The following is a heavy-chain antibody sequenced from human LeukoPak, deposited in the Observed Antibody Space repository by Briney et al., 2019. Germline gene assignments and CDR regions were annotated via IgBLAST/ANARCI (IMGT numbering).Heavy chain of an antibody. CDR1: GGSFSGYY. Sequence: PSETLSLTCAVYGGSFSGYYWSWIRQPPGKGLEWIGEINHSGSTNYNPSLKSRVTISVDTSKNQFSLKLSSVTAADTAVYYCARGAPWTSNFDYWGQGTLVTVSS. CDR3: ARGAPWTSNFDY. D-gene: IGHD1-1*01. J-gene: IGHJ4*02. V-gene: IGHV4-34*01. CDR2: INHSGST.